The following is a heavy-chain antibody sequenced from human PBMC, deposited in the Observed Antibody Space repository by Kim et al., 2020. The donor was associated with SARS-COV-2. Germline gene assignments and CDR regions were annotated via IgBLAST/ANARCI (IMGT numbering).Heavy chain of an antibody. CDR1: GYTFTNYA. CDR3: ARVVWGGYRYIDS. D-gene: IGHD3-16*02. Sequence: ASVKVSCKASGYTFTNYAINWVRQAPGRGLEWMGWINTDTGSPTYAPDFTGRFVFSLDTSVSTAYLQIRSLEAEDTALYYCARVVWGGYRYIDSWGQGTL. J-gene: IGHJ4*02. CDR2: INTDTGSP. V-gene: IGHV7-4-1*02.